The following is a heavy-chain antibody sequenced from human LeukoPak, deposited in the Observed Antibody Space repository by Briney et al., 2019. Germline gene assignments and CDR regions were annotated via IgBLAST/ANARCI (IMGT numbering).Heavy chain of an antibody. CDR2: IIPIFGTA. J-gene: IGHJ4*02. CDR3: ASGTFDSSGYYTDY. D-gene: IGHD3-22*01. CDR1: GGTFSSYA. V-gene: IGHV1-69*13. Sequence: ASVKVSCKASGGTFSSYAISWVRQAPGQGLEWMGGIIPIFGTANYAQKFQGRVTITADESTSTAYMELSSLGSEDTAVYYCASGTFDSSGYYTDYWGQGTLVTVSS.